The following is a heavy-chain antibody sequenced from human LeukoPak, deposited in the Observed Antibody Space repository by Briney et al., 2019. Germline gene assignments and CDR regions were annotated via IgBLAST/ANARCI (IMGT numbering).Heavy chain of an antibody. D-gene: IGHD2-8*01. Sequence: QPGGSLRLSCAASGFTFNNYAMSCVRQAPGKGLEWVSAISGTGATTYSADSVKGRFTISRDNSKNTLYLQMHSLRAEDTAVYYCAKRRRGYCTNGVCDYDYYMDVWGKGTTVTVSS. J-gene: IGHJ6*03. CDR2: ISGTGATT. CDR1: GFTFNNYA. CDR3: AKRRRGYCTNGVCDYDYYMDV. V-gene: IGHV3-23*01.